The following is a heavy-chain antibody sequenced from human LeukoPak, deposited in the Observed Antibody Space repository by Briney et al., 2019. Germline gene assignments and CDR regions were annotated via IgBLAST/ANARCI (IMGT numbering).Heavy chain of an antibody. CDR3: ARAVSIVGLYCFDL. D-gene: IGHD3-3*01. Sequence: SQTLSLTCAVSGVPISSGGYSWSWLRQPPGQGLEWLGDICHTGSTDYNPSLKSRLTISLDGSKNQFSLEVTSVTAADTAVYYCARAVSIVGLYCFDLWGRGTLVTVSS. V-gene: IGHV4-30-2*01. CDR2: ICHTGST. J-gene: IGHJ2*01. CDR1: GVPISSGGYS.